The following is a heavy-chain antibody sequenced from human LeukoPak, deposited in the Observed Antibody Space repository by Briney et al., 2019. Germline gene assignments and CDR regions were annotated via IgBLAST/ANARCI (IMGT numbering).Heavy chain of an antibody. V-gene: IGHV3-21*04. D-gene: IGHD3-22*01. CDR2: ISSSSSYI. Sequence: GGSLRLSCAASGFTFSSYSMKWVRQAPGKGLECVSSISSSSSYIYYADSVKGRFTISRDNAKNSLYLQMNSLRAEDTAVYYCAREYYDSSGSSYYMDVCGKGTTVTVSS. CDR3: AREYYDSSGSSYYMDV. CDR1: GFTFSSYS. J-gene: IGHJ6*03.